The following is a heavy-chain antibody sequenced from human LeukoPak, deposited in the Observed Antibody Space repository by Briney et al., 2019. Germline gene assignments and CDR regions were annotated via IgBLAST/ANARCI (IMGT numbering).Heavy chain of an antibody. CDR2: ISSSSSYI. V-gene: IGHV3-21*01. CDR1: GFTFSSYS. D-gene: IGHD2-21*01. J-gene: IGHJ4*02. CDR3: ARGGCGGDCFDY. Sequence: PGGSLRLSCAASGFTFSSYSMNWVRQAPGKGLEWVSSISSSSSYIYYADSVKGRFTISRDNAKNSLYLQMTSLRAEDTAVYDCARGGCGGDCFDYWGQGTLVTVSS.